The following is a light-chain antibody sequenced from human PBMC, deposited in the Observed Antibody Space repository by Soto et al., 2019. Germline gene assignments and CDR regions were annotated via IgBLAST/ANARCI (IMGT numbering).Light chain of an antibody. Sequence: DIQMTQSPSSLSASVGDRVTITCQASQDISNYLNWYRQKPGKAPKFLIYDASNLETGVPSRFSGSGSGTEFTFTISSLQTEDVATYYCQQYDDLPLSFGPGTKVDIK. V-gene: IGKV1-33*01. J-gene: IGKJ3*01. CDR2: DAS. CDR1: QDISNY. CDR3: QQYDDLPLS.